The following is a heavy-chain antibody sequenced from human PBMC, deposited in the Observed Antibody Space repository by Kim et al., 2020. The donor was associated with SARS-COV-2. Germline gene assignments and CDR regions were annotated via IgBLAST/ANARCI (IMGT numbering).Heavy chain of an antibody. Sequence: SETLSLTCTVSGGSVSSGSYYWSWIRQPPGKGLEWIGYIYYSGSTNYNPSLKSRVTISVDTSKNQFSLKLSSVTAAETAVYYCARVESDSSGWYGITGTSYYGMDVWGQGTTVTVSS. V-gene: IGHV4-61*01. CDR3: ARVESDSSGWYGITGTSYYGMDV. D-gene: IGHD6-19*01. J-gene: IGHJ6*02. CDR2: IYYSGST. CDR1: GGSVSSGSYY.